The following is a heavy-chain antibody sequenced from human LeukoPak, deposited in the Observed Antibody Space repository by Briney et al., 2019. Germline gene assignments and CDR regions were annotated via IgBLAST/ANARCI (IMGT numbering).Heavy chain of an antibody. V-gene: IGHV4-39*01. CDR1: GGSIRSSSYN. D-gene: IGHD5-12*01. J-gene: IGHJ3*01. CDR3: ARRSVVATINAAFDV. CDR2: IHHNGGT. Sequence: SETLSLTCTVSGGSIRSSSYNWGWIRQPPGKGLEWIGSIHHNGGTYYSPPFKSRVTISVDTSKNQFSLKLSSVTAADTAVYFCARRSVVATINAAFDVWGQGTMVIVSS.